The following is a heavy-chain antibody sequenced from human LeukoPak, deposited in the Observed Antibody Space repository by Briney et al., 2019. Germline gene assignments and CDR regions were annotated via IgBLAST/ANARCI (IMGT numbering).Heavy chain of an antibody. Sequence: GGSLRLSCAASGFTFPSYAMSWVRQAPGRGLEWVAAISGGGSHSWHADSVKGRFTISSDNSRDTLYLQMNSLRVDDTAVYYCARGSAWACHGVRCYPLDNWGQGALVTVSS. CDR3: ARGSAWACHGVRCYPLDN. CDR1: GFTFPSYA. V-gene: IGHV3-23*01. CDR2: ISGGGSHS. D-gene: IGHD2-8*01. J-gene: IGHJ4*02.